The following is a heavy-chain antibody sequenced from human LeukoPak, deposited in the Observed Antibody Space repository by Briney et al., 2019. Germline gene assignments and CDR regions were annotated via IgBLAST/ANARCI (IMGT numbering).Heavy chain of an antibody. Sequence: ATVKISCKASGYTFTDHYVHWVKQAPGKGLEWMGRVDPEDGQTVYSETFQASVTISADTSNDTAYMEMSSLKSEDSAMYYCATDAVARYSGIYRLSFWGQGTLVTVSS. CDR3: ATDAVARYSGIYRLSF. CDR2: VDPEDGQT. CDR1: GYTFTDHY. D-gene: IGHD1-26*01. J-gene: IGHJ4*02. V-gene: IGHV1-69-2*01.